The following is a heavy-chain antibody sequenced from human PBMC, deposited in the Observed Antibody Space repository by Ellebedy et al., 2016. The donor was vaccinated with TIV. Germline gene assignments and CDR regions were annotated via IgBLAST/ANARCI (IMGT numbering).Heavy chain of an antibody. V-gene: IGHV4-34*01. Sequence: SETLSLTCAVYGGSFSGYYWSWIRQPPGKGLEWIGEINHSGSTNYNPSLKSRVTISVDTSKNQFSLKLSSVTAADTAVYYCARSVEPSILYYFDYWGQGTLVTVSS. CDR2: INHSGST. CDR3: ARSVEPSILYYFDY. D-gene: IGHD1-14*01. J-gene: IGHJ4*02. CDR1: GGSFSGYY.